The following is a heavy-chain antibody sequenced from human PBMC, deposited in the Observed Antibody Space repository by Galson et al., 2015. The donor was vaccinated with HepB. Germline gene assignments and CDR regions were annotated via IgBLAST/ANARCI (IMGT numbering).Heavy chain of an antibody. CDR2: IRYDGTNE. V-gene: IGHV3-30*02. J-gene: IGHJ4*02. Sequence: SLRLSCAASGFTFSSYGMHWVRQAPGKGLDWVAFIRYDGTNEYYADSVKGRFTISRDNSKNTLYLQMNSLRAEDTAVYYCAKDNYGGDSGGNWGQGTLVTVSS. CDR3: AKDNYGGDSGGN. CDR1: GFTFSSYG. D-gene: IGHD4-23*01.